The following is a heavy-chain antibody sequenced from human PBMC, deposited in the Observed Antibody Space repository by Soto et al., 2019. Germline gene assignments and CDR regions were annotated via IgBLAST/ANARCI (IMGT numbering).Heavy chain of an antibody. CDR1: GYTFSDHD. V-gene: IGHV1-8*01. CDR2: MNPNSGDT. D-gene: IGHD1-1*01. CDR3: ARVGGYSNDDYFDY. J-gene: IGHJ4*02. Sequence: QVQLVQSGAEVKKPGASVKVSCKASGYTFSDHDINWVRQATGQGPEWLGWMNPNSGDTGYAQNFQGRITMTRDTSKRTAYMELSSLRSEDTAVYYCARVGGYSNDDYFDYWGQGTLVTVSS.